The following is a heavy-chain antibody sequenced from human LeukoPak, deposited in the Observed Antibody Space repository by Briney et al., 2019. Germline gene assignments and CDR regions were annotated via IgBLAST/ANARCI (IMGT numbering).Heavy chain of an antibody. CDR1: GFTFSTYG. CDR3: ARVLVIYGSGSLNTVDY. CDR2: IQYDGSNK. Sequence: SGGSLRLSCAASGFTFSTYGMHWVRQAPGKGLEWVAFIQYDGSNKQYADSVKGRFTISRDNAKSSLYLQMNSLRAEDTAVYYCARVLVIYGSGSLNTVDYWGQGTLVTVSS. V-gene: IGHV3-30*02. D-gene: IGHD3-10*01. J-gene: IGHJ4*02.